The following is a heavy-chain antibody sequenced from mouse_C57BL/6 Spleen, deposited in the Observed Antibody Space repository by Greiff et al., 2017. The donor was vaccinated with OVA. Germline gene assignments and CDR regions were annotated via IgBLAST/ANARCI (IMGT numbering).Heavy chain of an antibody. CDR1: GYSFTGYF. J-gene: IGHJ2*01. V-gene: IGHV1-20*01. CDR3: ARGDHSLYFDY. Sequence: VQLQQSGPELVKPGDSVKISCKASGYSFTGYFMNWVMQSHGKSLEWIGRINPYNGDTFYNQKFKGKATLTVDKSSSTAHMELRSLTSEDSAVYYCARGDHSLYFDYWGQGTTLTVSS. CDR2: INPYNGDT.